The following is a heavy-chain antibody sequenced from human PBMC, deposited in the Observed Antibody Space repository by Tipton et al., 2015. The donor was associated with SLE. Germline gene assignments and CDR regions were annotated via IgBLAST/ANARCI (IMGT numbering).Heavy chain of an antibody. V-gene: IGHV3-30-3*01. D-gene: IGHD6-13*01. CDR1: GFTFSSYA. CDR3: ARGGIAGYYFDY. CDR2: ISYDGSNK. Sequence: SLRLSCAASGFTFSSYAMHWVRQAPGKGLEWVAVISYDGSNKYYADSVKGRFTISRDNSKNTLYLQMNSLRAEDTAVYYCARGGIAGYYFDYWGQGTLVPVSS. J-gene: IGHJ4*02.